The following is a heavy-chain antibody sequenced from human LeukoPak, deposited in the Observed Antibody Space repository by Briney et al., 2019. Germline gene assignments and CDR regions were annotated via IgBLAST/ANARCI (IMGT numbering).Heavy chain of an antibody. CDR3: AIHYGRYCSSNSCPFDY. D-gene: IGHD2-2*01. J-gene: IGHJ4*02. Sequence: LGESLKISCKGSGYTFTSYWIGWVRQMPGEGLEWMGIIYPGDSDTRYSPSFQGQVSISVDKSATTAYLQWSGLKASDSAMYYCAIHYGRYCSSNSCPFDYWGQGTLVTVSS. CDR1: GYTFTSYW. CDR2: IYPGDSDT. V-gene: IGHV5-51*01.